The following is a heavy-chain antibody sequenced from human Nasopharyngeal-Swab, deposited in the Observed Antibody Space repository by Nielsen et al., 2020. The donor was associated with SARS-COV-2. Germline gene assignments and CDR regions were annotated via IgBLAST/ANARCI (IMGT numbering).Heavy chain of an antibody. CDR3: ARESYDSSGYHYYYFDY. J-gene: IGHJ4*02. V-gene: IGHV3-21*04. Sequence: WIRQPPGKGLEWVSSISSSSYIYYADSVKGRFTISRDNAKNSLYLQMNSLRAEDTAVYYCARESYDSSGYHYYYFDYWGQGTLGHRLL. D-gene: IGHD3-22*01. CDR2: ISSSSYI.